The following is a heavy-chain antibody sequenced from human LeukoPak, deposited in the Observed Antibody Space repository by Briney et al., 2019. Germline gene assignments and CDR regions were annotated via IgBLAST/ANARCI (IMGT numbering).Heavy chain of an antibody. CDR3: ARGHRYNYGSGSNFDP. V-gene: IGHV4-39*07. CDR1: GGSISSGTYY. D-gene: IGHD3-10*01. J-gene: IGHJ5*02. CDR2: INHSGST. Sequence: SETLSLTCTVSGGSISSGTYYWSWIRQPAGKGLEWIGVINHSGSTNYNPSLRSRVTISVDTSKNQFSLKLSSVTAADTAVYYCARGHRYNYGSGSNFDPWGQGTLVTVSS.